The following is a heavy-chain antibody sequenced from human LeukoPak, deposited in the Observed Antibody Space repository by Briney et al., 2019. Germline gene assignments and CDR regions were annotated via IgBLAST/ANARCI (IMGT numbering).Heavy chain of an antibody. CDR1: GYTFTGYY. CDR3: AGRTYYDILTGYID. Sequence: ASVKVSCKASGYTFTGYYMHWVRQAPGQGLEWMGWINPNSGGTNYAQKFQGRVTMTRDTSISTAYMELSRLRSDDTAVYYCAGRTYYDILTGYIDWGQGTLVTVSS. J-gene: IGHJ4*02. V-gene: IGHV1-2*02. D-gene: IGHD3-9*01. CDR2: INPNSGGT.